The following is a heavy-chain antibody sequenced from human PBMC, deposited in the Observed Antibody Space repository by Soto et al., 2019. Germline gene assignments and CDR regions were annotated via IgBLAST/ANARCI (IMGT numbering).Heavy chain of an antibody. Sequence: SETLSLTCTVSGGSISSYYWSWIRRPPGKGLEWIGYIYYSGSTNYNPSLKSRVTMSVDTSKNQFSLKLSSVTAADTAVYYCARGGYYDSSGRVDYWGQGTLVTVSS. J-gene: IGHJ4*02. V-gene: IGHV4-59*01. CDR1: GGSISSYY. D-gene: IGHD3-22*01. CDR2: IYYSGST. CDR3: ARGGYYDSSGRVDY.